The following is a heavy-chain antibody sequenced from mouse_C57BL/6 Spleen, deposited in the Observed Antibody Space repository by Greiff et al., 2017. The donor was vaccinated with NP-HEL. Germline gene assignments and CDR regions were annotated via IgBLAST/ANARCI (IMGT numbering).Heavy chain of an antibody. D-gene: IGHD2-1*01. J-gene: IGHJ1*03. V-gene: IGHV5-4*01. Sequence: EVKLMESGGGLVKPGGSLKLSCAASGFTFSSYAMSWVRQTPEKRLEWVATISDGGSYTYYPDNVKGRFTISRDNAKNNLYLQMSHLKSEDTAMYYCARDYGKGYFDVWGTRTTVTVSS. CDR2: ISDGGSYT. CDR3: ARDYGKGYFDV. CDR1: GFTFSSYA.